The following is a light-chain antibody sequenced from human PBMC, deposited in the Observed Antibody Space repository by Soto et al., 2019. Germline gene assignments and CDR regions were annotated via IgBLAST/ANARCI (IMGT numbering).Light chain of an antibody. CDR3: CSYAGSSTLV. CDR1: TSNVGGYNL. CDR2: DDT. J-gene: IGLJ2*01. V-gene: IGLV2-23*01. Sequence: QSALTQPASVSVSPGQSITISCTGTTSNVGGYNLVSWYQQHPGKAPKLMIYDDTKRPSGISNRFSGSKSGNTASLTISGLQSADEADYYCCSYAGSSTLVFGGGTKLTVL.